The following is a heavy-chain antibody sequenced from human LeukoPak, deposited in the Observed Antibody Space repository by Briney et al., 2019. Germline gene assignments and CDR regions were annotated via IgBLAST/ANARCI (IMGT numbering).Heavy chain of an antibody. CDR1: GGTFSSYA. CDR2: IIPIFGTA. D-gene: IGHD6-13*01. V-gene: IGHV1-69*13. Sequence: ASVKVSCKASGGTFSSYAISWVRQAPGQGLEWMGGIIPIFGTANYAQKFQGRVTITADESTSTAYMELSSLRSEDTAVYYCARGFQQLVTGAEYFQHWGQGTLVTVSS. CDR3: ARGFQQLVTGAEYFQH. J-gene: IGHJ1*01.